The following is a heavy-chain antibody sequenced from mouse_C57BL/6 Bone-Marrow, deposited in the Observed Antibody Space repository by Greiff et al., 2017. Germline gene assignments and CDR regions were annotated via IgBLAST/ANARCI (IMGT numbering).Heavy chain of an antibody. CDR1: GFTFSSYG. V-gene: IGHV5-6*02. D-gene: IGHD1-1*01. CDR3: ARQGGDDYGSSRYWYFDV. J-gene: IGHJ1*03. Sequence: DVKLQESGGDLVKPGGSLKLSCAASGFTFSSYGMSWVRQTPDKRLEWVATISSGGSYTYYPDSVKGRVTISRDNAKNTLYLQMSSLKSEDTAMYYCARQGGDDYGSSRYWYFDVWGTGTTVTVSS. CDR2: ISSGGSYT.